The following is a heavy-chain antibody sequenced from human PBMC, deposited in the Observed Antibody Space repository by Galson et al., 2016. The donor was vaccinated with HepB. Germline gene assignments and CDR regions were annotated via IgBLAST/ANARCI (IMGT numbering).Heavy chain of an antibody. J-gene: IGHJ3*02. CDR1: GGSISSWY. Sequence: SETLSLTCSVSGGSISSWYWNWIRQPAGRGLEWIGRMYISGSTNYNPSLKSRVTMSVDKSKNQVSLKLSSVTAADTAVYYCATGDHGFDIWGHGTVVT. D-gene: IGHD2-21*01. CDR3: ATGDHGFDI. V-gene: IGHV4-4*07. CDR2: MYISGST.